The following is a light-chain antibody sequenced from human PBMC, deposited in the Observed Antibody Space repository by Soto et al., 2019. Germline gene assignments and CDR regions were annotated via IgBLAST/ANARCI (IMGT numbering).Light chain of an antibody. V-gene: IGLV2-23*01. CDR1: SSDVGSYNL. J-gene: IGLJ2*01. CDR2: EGS. CDR3: CSYAGSSTVV. Sequence: QSVLTQPASVSGSPGQSITLSCTGTSSDVGSYNLVSWYQQHPGKAPKLMIYEGSKRPSGVSNRFSGFKSGNTASLTISGLQAEDEADYYCCSYAGSSTVVFGGGTKVTVL.